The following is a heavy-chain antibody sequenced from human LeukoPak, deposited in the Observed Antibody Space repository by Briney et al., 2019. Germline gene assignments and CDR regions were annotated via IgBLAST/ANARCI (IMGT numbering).Heavy chain of an antibody. J-gene: IGHJ4*02. CDR2: IYYSGST. D-gene: IGHD1-26*01. CDR1: GGSISSYY. Sequence: SETLSLTCTVSGGSISSYYWSWIRQPPGKGLEWIGYIYYSGSTNYNPSLKSRVTILVDTSKNQFSLKLSSVTAADTAVYYCARLGVSTSWELPFDYWGQGTLVTVSS. CDR3: ARLGVSTSWELPFDY. V-gene: IGHV4-59*08.